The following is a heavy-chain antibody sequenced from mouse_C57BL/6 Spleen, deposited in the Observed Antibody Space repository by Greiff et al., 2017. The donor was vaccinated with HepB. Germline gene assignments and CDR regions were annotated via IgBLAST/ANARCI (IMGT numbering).Heavy chain of an antibody. CDR1: GYTFTDYY. CDR3: ASGDSSGSPWFAY. V-gene: IGHV1-76*01. D-gene: IGHD3-2*02. Sequence: QVTLKESGAELVRPGASVKLSCKASGYTFTDYYINWVKQRPGQGLEWIARIYPGSGNTYYNEKFKGKATLTAEKSSSTAYMQLSSLTSEDSAVYFCASGDSSGSPWFAYWGQGTLVTVSA. CDR2: IYPGSGNT. J-gene: IGHJ3*01.